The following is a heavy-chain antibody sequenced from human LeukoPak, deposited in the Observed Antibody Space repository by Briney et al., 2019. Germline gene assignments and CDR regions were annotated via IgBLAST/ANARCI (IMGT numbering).Heavy chain of an antibody. CDR3: ARGHRPGYCSSTSCR. CDR2: MNPNSGNT. V-gene: IGHV1-8*01. J-gene: IGHJ4*02. CDR1: GYTFTSYD. D-gene: IGHD2-2*01. Sequence: ASVTVSCKASGYTFTSYDINWVRQAAGQGLEWMGWMNPNSGNTGYAQKFQGRVTMTRNTSISTAYMELSSLRSEDTAVYYCARGHRPGYCSSTSCRWGQGTLVTVSS.